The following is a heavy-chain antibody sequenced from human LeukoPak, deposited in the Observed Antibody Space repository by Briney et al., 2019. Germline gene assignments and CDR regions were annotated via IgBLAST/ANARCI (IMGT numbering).Heavy chain of an antibody. CDR2: INPNSGGT. CDR3: ARGGASDYVWGSYRSPTTLNFDY. Sequence: GASVKVSCKASGYTFTGYYMHWVRQAPGQGLEWMGWINPNSGGTNYAQKFQGRVTMTRDTSISTAYMELSRLRSDDTAVYDCARGGASDYVWGSYRSPTTLNFDYWGQGTLVTVSS. CDR1: GYTFTGYY. D-gene: IGHD3-16*02. J-gene: IGHJ4*02. V-gene: IGHV1-2*02.